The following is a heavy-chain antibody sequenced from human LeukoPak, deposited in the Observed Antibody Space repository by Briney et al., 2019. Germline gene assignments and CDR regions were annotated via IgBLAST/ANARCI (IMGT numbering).Heavy chain of an antibody. J-gene: IGHJ5*02. CDR3: ARTVTTTNWFDP. Sequence: ASVKVSCKASGYTFTGYYMHWVRQAPGQGLEWMGWINPNSGGTKYAQNFQGRVTMTRDTSISTAYVELSRLRSDDTAVYYCARTVTTTNWFDPWGQGTLVTVSS. D-gene: IGHD4-11*01. CDR2: INPNSGGT. V-gene: IGHV1-2*02. CDR1: GYTFTGYY.